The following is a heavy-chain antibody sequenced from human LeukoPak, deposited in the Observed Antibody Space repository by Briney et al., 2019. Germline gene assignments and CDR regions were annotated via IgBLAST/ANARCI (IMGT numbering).Heavy chain of an antibody. D-gene: IGHD4-11*01. CDR1: CGSISSIY. CDR2: VYYSPRT. Sequence: SECLSLACTVACGSISSIYWSCVRQPAGKWLGWIGSVYYSPRTNYHPSLKSRVTLSVDTSKSQLSLKLSSVTAADTAVYYCARGGDYSYEERAYYYYMDVWGKGTTGTVSS. J-gene: IGHJ6*03. CDR3: ARGGDYSYEERAYYYYMDV. V-gene: IGHV4-59*01.